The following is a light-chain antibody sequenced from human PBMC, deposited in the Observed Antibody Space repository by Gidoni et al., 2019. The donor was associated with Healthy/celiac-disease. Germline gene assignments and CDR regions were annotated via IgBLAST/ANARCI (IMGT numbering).Light chain of an antibody. CDR1: HSVSSSY. V-gene: IGKV3-20*01. Sequence: EIVLTQSPGTLSLSPGERATLSCRASHSVSSSYLAWYQQKPGQAPGLRIYGASSRATGIPDRFSGSGSGTDFTLTISRLEPEDFAVYSCQQYGRSPQTFGGGTKVEIK. CDR2: GAS. J-gene: IGKJ4*01. CDR3: QQYGRSPQT.